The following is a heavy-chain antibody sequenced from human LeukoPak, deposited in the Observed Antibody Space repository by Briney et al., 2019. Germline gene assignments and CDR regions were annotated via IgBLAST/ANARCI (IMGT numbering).Heavy chain of an antibody. V-gene: IGHV3-21*01. CDR2: ISSSSSYI. CDR3: ARDRYYDFWSGSQPVDY. D-gene: IGHD3-3*01. J-gene: IGHJ4*02. CDR1: GFTFSSYS. Sequence: PGGSLRLSCAASGFTFSSYSMNWVRQAPGKGLEWVSSISSSSSYIYYADSVKGRFTISRDNAKNSLYLQMNSLRAEDTAVYYCARDRYYDFWSGSQPVDYWGQGTLVTVSS.